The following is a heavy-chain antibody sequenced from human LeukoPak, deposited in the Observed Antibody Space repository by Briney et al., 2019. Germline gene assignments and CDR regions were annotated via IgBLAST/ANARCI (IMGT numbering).Heavy chain of an antibody. CDR1: GGSFSGYY. J-gene: IGHJ4*02. V-gene: IGHV4-34*01. Sequence: PSETLSLTCAVYGGSFSGYYWSWIRQPPGKGPEWIGEINHSGSTNYNPSLKSRVTISVDTSKNQFSLKLSSVTAADTAVHYCARGLTYYDILTGYYSYYFDYWGREPWSPSPQ. CDR3: ARGLTYYDILTGYYSYYFDY. CDR2: INHSGST. D-gene: IGHD3-9*01.